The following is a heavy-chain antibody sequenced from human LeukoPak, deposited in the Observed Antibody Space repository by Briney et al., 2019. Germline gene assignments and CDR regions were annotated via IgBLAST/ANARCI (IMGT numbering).Heavy chain of an antibody. D-gene: IGHD6-19*01. CDR2: ISSNGGST. Sequence: GGSLRLSCSASGFTFSNYAIHWVRQDPGKGLEYVSAISSNGGSTYYADSVKGRFTISRDNSKNTLYLQMSSLRPEDTAVYYCVKDPGSSGSGYYDYWGQGTLVTVSS. V-gene: IGHV3-64D*06. CDR3: VKDPGSSGSGYYDY. J-gene: IGHJ4*02. CDR1: GFTFSNYA.